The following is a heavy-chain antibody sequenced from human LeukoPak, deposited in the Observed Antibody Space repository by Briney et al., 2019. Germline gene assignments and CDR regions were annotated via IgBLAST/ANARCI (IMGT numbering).Heavy chain of an antibody. D-gene: IGHD1-7*01. CDR3: ELDAFDI. CDR2: IVGSGGST. Sequence: GGSLRLSCAASGFTFDSYAMSWVRQAPGKGLEWVSVIVGSGGSTYYADSVKGRFTISRDNAKNSLYLQMNSLRAEDTAVYYCELDAFDIWGQGTMVTVSS. V-gene: IGHV3-23*01. J-gene: IGHJ3*02. CDR1: GFTFDSYA.